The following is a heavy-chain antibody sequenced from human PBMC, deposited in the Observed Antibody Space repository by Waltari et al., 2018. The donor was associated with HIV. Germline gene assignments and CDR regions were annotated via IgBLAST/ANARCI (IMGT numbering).Heavy chain of an antibody. V-gene: IGHV4-39*07. J-gene: IGHJ4*02. CDR1: GGALLSDTYY. CDR3: TRLDTTNLGYFDY. D-gene: IGHD5-18*01. CDR2: FSYSGST. Sequence: QLQLQESGPGLVKPSETLSLTCSVSGGALLSDTYYWGWIRQAPGKGLEWIGTFSYSGSTFYNPSLKSRVTMSVDRSKNQFSLELTSVTAADTAVYHCTRLDTTNLGYFDYWGQGTLVIVSS.